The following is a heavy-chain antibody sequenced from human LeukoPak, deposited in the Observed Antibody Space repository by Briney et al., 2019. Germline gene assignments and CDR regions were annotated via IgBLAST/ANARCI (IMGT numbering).Heavy chain of an antibody. CDR1: GGSITSHY. V-gene: IGHV4-4*07. J-gene: IGHJ5*02. Sequence: PSETLSLTCTVSGGSITSHYWSWIRQPAGKGLEWIGRIFSSGSTNYNPSLKSRVTMSVDTSKNQISLKLTSVTAADTAVYYCARGYGYCTSTSCSNWFDPWGQGTLVTVPS. CDR3: ARGYGYCTSTSCSNWFDP. D-gene: IGHD2-2*01. CDR2: IFSSGST.